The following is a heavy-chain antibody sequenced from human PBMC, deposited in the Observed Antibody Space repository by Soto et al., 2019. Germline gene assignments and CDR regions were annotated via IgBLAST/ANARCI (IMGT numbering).Heavy chain of an antibody. CDR1: GFRFSNYW. D-gene: IGHD4-17*01. Sequence: EVQLVESGGSLVQPGGSLRLSCAASGFRFSNYWMSWVRQAPGKGLEWVANINEDGREKKYVHSVKGRFTISRDNAKNSLYLQMNNLRAEATAVYYCARVLYGSAFDFVDNWGQGTLVPVSS. CDR3: ARVLYGSAFDFVDN. V-gene: IGHV3-7*01. J-gene: IGHJ4*02. CDR2: INEDGREK.